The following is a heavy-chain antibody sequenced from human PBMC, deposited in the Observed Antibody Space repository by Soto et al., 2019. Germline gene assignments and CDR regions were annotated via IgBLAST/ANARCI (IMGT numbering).Heavy chain of an antibody. CDR1: GYSFTSYW. V-gene: IGHV5-51*01. CDR3: ARVRGQLLYDYYYGMDV. J-gene: IGHJ6*02. CDR2: IYPGDSDT. Sequence: GESLKISCKGFGYSFTSYWIGWVRQMPGKGLEWMGFIYPGDSDTRYSPSFQGQVTISADKSISTAYLQWSSLKASDTAMYYCARVRGQLLYDYYYGMDVWGQGTTVTVSS. D-gene: IGHD2-2*01.